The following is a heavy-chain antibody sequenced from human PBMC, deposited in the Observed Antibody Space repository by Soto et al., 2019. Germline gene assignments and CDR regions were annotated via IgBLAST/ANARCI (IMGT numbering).Heavy chain of an antibody. J-gene: IGHJ6*02. Sequence: ASVKVSCKASGYTFTSYDINWVRQATGQGLEWMGWMNPNSGNTGYAQKFQGRVTMTRNTSISTAYMELSSLRSEDTAVYYCASSGSSDSLWSGYYYYGMDVWGQGTTVTVSS. V-gene: IGHV1-8*01. D-gene: IGHD3-3*01. CDR1: GYTFTSYD. CDR3: ASSGSSDSLWSGYYYYGMDV. CDR2: MNPNSGNT.